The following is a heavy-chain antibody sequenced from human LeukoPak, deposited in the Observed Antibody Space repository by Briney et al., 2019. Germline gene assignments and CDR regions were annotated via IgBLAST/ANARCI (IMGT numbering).Heavy chain of an antibody. Sequence: SETLSLTCAVYGGSFSGDYWSWIRQPPGKGLEWIGEINHSGSTNYNPSLKSRVTISVDTSKNQFSLKLSSVTAADTAVYYCARPRTYYYGSGSYPRNYYYYYMDVWGKGTTATISS. V-gene: IGHV4-34*01. CDR3: ARPRTYYYGSGSYPRNYYYYYMDV. J-gene: IGHJ6*03. D-gene: IGHD3-10*01. CDR2: INHSGST. CDR1: GGSFSGDY.